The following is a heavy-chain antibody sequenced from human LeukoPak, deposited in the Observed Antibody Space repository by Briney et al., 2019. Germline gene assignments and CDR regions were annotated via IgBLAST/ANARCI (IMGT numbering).Heavy chain of an antibody. J-gene: IGHJ3*02. V-gene: IGHV3-74*01. D-gene: IGHD4-23*01. CDR1: GFTFSSYW. Sequence: GGSLRPSCAASGFTFSSYWMHWVRQAPGKGLVWVSRINSDASSTSYADSVKGRFTISRDNAKNTLYLQMNNLRAEDTAVYYCSSGNSHAFDIWGQGTMVTVSS. CDR2: INSDASST. CDR3: SSGNSHAFDI.